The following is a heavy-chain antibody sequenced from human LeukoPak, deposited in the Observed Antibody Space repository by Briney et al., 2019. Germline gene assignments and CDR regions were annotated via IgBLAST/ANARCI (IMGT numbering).Heavy chain of an antibody. CDR2: INPNSGGT. CDR3: ARVLTPYYYYYGMDV. J-gene: IGHJ6*02. CDR1: GYTLTGYY. V-gene: IGHV1-2*02. Sequence: ASVKVSCKASGYTLTGYYMHWVRQAPGQGLEWMGWINPNSGGTNYAQKFQGRVTMTRDTSISTAYMELSRLRSDDTAVYYCARVLTPYYYYYGMDVWGQGTTVTVSS.